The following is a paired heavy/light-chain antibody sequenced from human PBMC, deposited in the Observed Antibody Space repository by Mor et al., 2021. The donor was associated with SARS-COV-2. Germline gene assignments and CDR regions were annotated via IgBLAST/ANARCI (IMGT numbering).Light chain of an antibody. CDR3: QSADSSGASP. Sequence: SYELTQPPSVSVSPGQTARITCSGDALPKQYAYWYQQKPGQAPVLVIYKDSERPSGIPERFSGSSSGTTVTLTISGVQAEDEADYYCQSADSSGASPFGGGTKLTVL. J-gene: IGLJ2*01. CDR2: KDS. V-gene: IGLV3-25*03. CDR1: ALPKQY.
Heavy chain of an antibody. Sequence: EVQLLESGGGLVQPGGSLRLSCAASGFTFSSYAMSWVRQAPGKGLEWVSGISASAVSTYYADSVKGRFTISRDNSKKMVYLQMNSLRAEDTAVYYCARGPECSGTTCYTVGAMDVWGQGTTVTVSS. CDR3: ARGPECSGTTCYTVGAMDV. J-gene: IGHJ6*02. D-gene: IGHD2-2*02. CDR1: GFTFSSYA. V-gene: IGHV3-23*01. CDR2: ISASAVST.